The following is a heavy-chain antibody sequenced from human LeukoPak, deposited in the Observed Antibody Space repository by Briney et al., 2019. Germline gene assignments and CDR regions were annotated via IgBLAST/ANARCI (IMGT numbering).Heavy chain of an antibody. Sequence: TSETLSLTCTVSGGSISSSSYYWGWIRQPPGKGLEWIGSIYYSGSTYYNPSLKSRVTISVDTSKNQFSLKLSSVTAADTAVYYCARHFTIRSHYMDVWGKGTTVTISS. V-gene: IGHV4-39*01. CDR1: GGSISSSSYY. J-gene: IGHJ6*03. CDR2: IYYSGST. D-gene: IGHD5-24*01. CDR3: ARHFTIRSHYMDV.